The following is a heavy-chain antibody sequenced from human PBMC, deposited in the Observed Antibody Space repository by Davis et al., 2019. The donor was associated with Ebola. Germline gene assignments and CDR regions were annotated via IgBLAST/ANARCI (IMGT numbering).Heavy chain of an antibody. V-gene: IGHV1-8*01. CDR2: MSPNSGNT. J-gene: IGHJ5*02. CDR1: GYTFTSND. D-gene: IGHD3-10*01. Sequence: ASVKVSCKASGYTFTSNDIAWVRQGSGPGLEWRGWMSPNSGNTDYAQKFQGRVTMTRNAAERTAYLELSSLRSDETAVYYCAREGITMVRGARRGYNWFDPWGQGTLVTVSS. CDR3: AREGITMVRGARRGYNWFDP.